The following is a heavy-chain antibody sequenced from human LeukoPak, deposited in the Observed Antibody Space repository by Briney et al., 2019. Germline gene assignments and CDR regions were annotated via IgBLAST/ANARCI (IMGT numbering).Heavy chain of an antibody. D-gene: IGHD2-8*01. CDR3: ARHSYAIGSRFDY. CDR2: VYYSGST. V-gene: IGHV4-59*08. CDR1: GGSLTTYY. Sequence: PSETLSLTCTVSGGSLTTYYWSWIRQPPGKGLEWIGYVYYSGSTNYNPSLKSRVTILVDTPKNQFSLKLSSVAAADTAVYYCARHSYAIGSRFDYWGQGTLVTVSS. J-gene: IGHJ4*02.